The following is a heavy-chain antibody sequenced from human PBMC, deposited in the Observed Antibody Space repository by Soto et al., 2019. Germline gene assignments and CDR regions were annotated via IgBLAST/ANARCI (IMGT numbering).Heavy chain of an antibody. CDR2: INAGNGNT. D-gene: IGHD3-22*01. CDR1: GYTFTSYG. J-gene: IGHJ6*02. CDR3: ARVPNDSSAYYHHYYYGMDA. Sequence: QIQLMQSGAEVKKPGASVKVSCKASGYTFTSYGIHWVRQAPGQRLEWTGWINAGNGNTKYSEKFQGRVTITRDTSAITAYLELSILRSEDTAVYYCARVPNDSSAYYHHYYYGMDAWGQGTTVTVSS. V-gene: IGHV1-3*01.